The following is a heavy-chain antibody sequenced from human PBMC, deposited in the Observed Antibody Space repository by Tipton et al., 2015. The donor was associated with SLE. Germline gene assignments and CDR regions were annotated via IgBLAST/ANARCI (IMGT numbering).Heavy chain of an antibody. CDR1: GGSINSYF. V-gene: IGHV4-59*12. J-gene: IGHJ4*02. D-gene: IGHD2-21*01. CDR3: AKRGADCFAANCGFDD. CDR2: IYYSGST. Sequence: GLVKPSETLSLTCIVSGGSINSYFWSWIRQPPGKGLEWIGYIYYSGSTHYNPSLKSRVTISVDTSKNQFSLKLTSVTAADTAVYYCAKRGADCFAANCGFDDWGQGTLVNVSS.